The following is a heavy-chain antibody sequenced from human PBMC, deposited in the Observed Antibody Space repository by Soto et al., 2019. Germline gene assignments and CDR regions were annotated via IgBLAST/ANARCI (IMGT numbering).Heavy chain of an antibody. CDR1: GFTFSNAW. J-gene: IGHJ5*02. CDR2: IKSKTDGGTT. CDR3: TTDRGGKWIPLWFGWFYP. D-gene: IGHD5-18*01. Sequence: PVGSLRLSCAASGFTFSNAWMSWVRQAPGKGLEWVGRIKSKTDGGTTDYAAPVKGRFAISRDDSKNTLYLQMNSLKTEDTAVYYCTTDRGGKWIPLWFGWFYPWGQGTLVTVSS. V-gene: IGHV3-15*01.